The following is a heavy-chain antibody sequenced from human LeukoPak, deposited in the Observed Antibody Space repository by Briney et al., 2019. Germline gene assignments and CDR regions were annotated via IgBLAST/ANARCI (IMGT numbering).Heavy chain of an antibody. V-gene: IGHV3-23*01. CDR2: MSRSCGRT. J-gene: IGHJ3*01. CDR3: ARHDYHSNSDAFDV. Sequence: GGSLRLSCTASGFTFTSQGMIWVRQAPGTGLEWVSTMSRSCGRTYDADPMKSRFTISSDSAKNSLYLQMNSLRAEDTAVYYCARHDYHSNSDAFDVWGQGTMVTVSS. CDR1: GFTFTSQG. D-gene: IGHD4-23*01.